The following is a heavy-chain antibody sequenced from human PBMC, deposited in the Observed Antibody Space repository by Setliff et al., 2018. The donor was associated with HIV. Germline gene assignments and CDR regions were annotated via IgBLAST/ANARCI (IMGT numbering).Heavy chain of an antibody. Sequence: SETLSLTCTVSRDSIRNGAYYWGWIRQPPGKGLEWIGSIYYSGSAYYNPSFKSRVTISVDTSKNQFSLSLTSVTAADTAVYYCARGVPLLPPHYWGQGTLVTVSS. CDR3: ARGVPLLPPHY. D-gene: IGHD2-21*02. CDR2: IYYSGSA. CDR1: RDSIRNGAYY. J-gene: IGHJ4*02. V-gene: IGHV4-39*07.